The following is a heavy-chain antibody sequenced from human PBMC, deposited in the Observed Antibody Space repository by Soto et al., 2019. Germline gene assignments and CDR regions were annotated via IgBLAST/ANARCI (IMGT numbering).Heavy chain of an antibody. CDR2: IYPGDSDT. CDR3: ARHRTRITIFGVVIQNWFDP. V-gene: IGHV5-51*01. Sequence: PGESLKISCKGSGYSFTSYWIGWVRQMPGKGLEWVGIIYPGDSDTRYSPSFQGQVTISADKSISTAYLQWSSLKASDTAMYYCARHRTRITIFGVVIQNWFDPWGQGTLVTVSS. D-gene: IGHD3-3*01. CDR1: GYSFTSYW. J-gene: IGHJ5*02.